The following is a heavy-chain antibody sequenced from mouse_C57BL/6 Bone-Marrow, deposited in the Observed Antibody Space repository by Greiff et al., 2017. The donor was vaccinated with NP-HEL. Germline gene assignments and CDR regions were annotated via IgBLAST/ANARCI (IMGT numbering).Heavy chain of an antibody. CDR2: ISDGGSYT. CDR3: ARDEGYDYAWFAY. V-gene: IGHV5-4*01. CDR1: GFTFSSYA. D-gene: IGHD2-4*01. J-gene: IGHJ3*01. Sequence: EVQVVESGGGLVKPGGSLKLSCAASGFTFSSYAMSWVRRTPEKRLEWVATISDGGSYTYYPDNVKGRFTISRDNAKNNLYLQMSHLKSEDTAMYYCARDEGYDYAWFAYWGQGTLVTVSA.